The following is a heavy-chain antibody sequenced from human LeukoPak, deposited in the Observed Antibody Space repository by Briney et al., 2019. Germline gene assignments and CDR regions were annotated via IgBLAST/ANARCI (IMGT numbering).Heavy chain of an antibody. D-gene: IGHD5/OR15-5a*01. J-gene: IGHJ5*02. CDR1: GFTFIGAW. CDR2: IKTNTDGGTT. V-gene: IGHV3-15*01. Sequence: GGSLRLSCAASGFTFIGAWMSWVRQAPGKGLEWVGRIKTNTDGGTTAYAAPVKGRFTISRDDSKNTLYLQMDSLRTEDTAVYLCTTFESTIQYLDPWGQGTLVTVSS. CDR3: TTFESTIQYLDP.